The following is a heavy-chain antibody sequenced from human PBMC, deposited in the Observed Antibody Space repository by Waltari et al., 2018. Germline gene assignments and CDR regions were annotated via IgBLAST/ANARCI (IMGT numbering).Heavy chain of an antibody. D-gene: IGHD3-3*01. J-gene: IGHJ4*02. V-gene: IGHV4-59*01. Sequence: QVQLQESGPGLVKPSETLSLTCTVSGGSISSYYWSWIRQPPGKGLEWIGYIYYSGSTNYNPSLKSRVTISVDTSKNPFSLKLSSVTAADTAVYYCARASRYDFWSGYDDELYYFGYWGQGTLVTVSS. CDR3: ARASRYDFWSGYDDELYYFGY. CDR2: IYYSGST. CDR1: GGSISSYY.